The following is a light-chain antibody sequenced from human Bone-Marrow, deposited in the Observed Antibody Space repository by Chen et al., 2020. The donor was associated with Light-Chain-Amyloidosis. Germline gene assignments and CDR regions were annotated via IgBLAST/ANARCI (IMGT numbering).Light chain of an antibody. V-gene: IGLV2-14*03. CDR3: SSYTSSSAPVV. Sequence: QSALTQPASVSASPGQSITIYCTGSSSDVGGSDYVSWYQQPPGKAPKLLISYVRIRPSGVSNRFSCSNSGNTATLAISGLMTEDEAAYYCSSYTSSSAPVVCGGGTKLTVL. CDR1: SSDVGGSDY. CDR2: YVR. J-gene: IGLJ2*01.